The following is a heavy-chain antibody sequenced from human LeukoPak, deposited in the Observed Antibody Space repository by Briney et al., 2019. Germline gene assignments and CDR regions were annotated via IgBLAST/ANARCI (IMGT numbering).Heavy chain of an antibody. J-gene: IGHJ3*01. CDR3: ARDVHTDAFDV. V-gene: IGHV1-69*16. CDR2: FMPLLDRR. CDR1: GRTFRNSF. Sequence: ASVKVSCNSSGRTFRNSFIYWVRQAPGQGLEGMGGFMPLLDRRQYAEKFQGRVTITTDDSTSTAYMELSSLTYEDTAVYYCARDVHTDAFDVWGQGTMVTVSS.